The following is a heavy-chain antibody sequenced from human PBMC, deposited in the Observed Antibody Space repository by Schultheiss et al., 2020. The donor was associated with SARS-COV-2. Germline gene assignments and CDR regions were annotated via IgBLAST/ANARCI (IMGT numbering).Heavy chain of an antibody. CDR1: GGSFSGYY. CDR2: IYYSGST. CDR3: ARQVDGSYYYYYYMDV. D-gene: IGHD1-26*01. J-gene: IGHJ6*03. Sequence: SQTLSLTCAVYGGSFSGYYWGWIRQPPGKGLEWIGYIYYSGSTNYNPSLKSRVTISVDTSKNQFSLKLSSVTAADTAVYYCARQVDGSYYYYYYMDVWGKGTTVTVSS. V-gene: IGHV4-59*08.